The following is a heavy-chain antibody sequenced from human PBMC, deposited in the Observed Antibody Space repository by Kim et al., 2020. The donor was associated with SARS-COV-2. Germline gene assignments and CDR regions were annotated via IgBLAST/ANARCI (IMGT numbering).Heavy chain of an antibody. CDR3: ARARSSGDYYYFDY. D-gene: IGHD3-22*01. Sequence: AQKLQGRVTMTTDTSTSTTYMELRSLRSDDTAVYYCARARSSGDYYYFDYWGQGTLVTVSS. V-gene: IGHV1-18*01. J-gene: IGHJ4*02.